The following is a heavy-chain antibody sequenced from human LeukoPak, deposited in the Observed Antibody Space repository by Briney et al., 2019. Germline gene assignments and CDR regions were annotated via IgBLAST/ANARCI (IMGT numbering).Heavy chain of an antibody. V-gene: IGHV3-23*01. CDR1: GFTFSSYA. CDR3: ARGGVLLWFTPANY. D-gene: IGHD3-10*01. CDR2: ISGSGGST. Sequence: GGSLRLSCAASGFTFSSYAMSWVRQAPGKGLEWVSAISGSGGSTYYADSVKGRFTISRDNSKNTLYLQMNSLRAEDTAVYYCARGGVLLWFTPANYWGQGTLVTVSS. J-gene: IGHJ4*02.